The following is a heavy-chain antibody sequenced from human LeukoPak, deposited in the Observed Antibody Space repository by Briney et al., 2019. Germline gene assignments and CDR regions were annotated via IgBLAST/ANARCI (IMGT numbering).Heavy chain of an antibody. CDR1: GGSISSYS. CDR2: VYYTGSI. D-gene: IGHD3-10*01. V-gene: IGHV4-59*01. CDR3: ARGSSSGSYHPLDP. J-gene: IGHJ5*02. Sequence: SETLSLTCTVPGGSISSYSWSWIRQPPGKGLEWVGYVYYTGSINYNPSLKSRVTISVDTSKNQFSLKLSSVTAADTAVYYCARGSSSGSYHPLDPWGQGTLVTVSS.